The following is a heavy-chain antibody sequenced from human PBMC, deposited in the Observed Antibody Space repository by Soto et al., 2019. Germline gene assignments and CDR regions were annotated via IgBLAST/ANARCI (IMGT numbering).Heavy chain of an antibody. Sequence: QVQLVQFGAEVKKPGASVKVSCKASGYTFTSYGVSWVRQAPGQGLEWMGWISAYNHNTNYAQKLQGRVTMTTDTSTSTVYMELRSLRSDDTAVYYCARAGGRNFYYGMDVWGQGTTVTVSS. CDR2: ISAYNHNT. J-gene: IGHJ6*02. D-gene: IGHD2-8*02. CDR1: GYTFTSYG. CDR3: ARAGGRNFYYGMDV. V-gene: IGHV1-18*01.